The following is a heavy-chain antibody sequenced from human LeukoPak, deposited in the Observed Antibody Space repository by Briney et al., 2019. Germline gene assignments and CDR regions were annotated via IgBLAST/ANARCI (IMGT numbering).Heavy chain of an antibody. CDR2: IYYSGST. J-gene: IGHJ4*02. V-gene: IGHV4-39*07. D-gene: IGHD3-3*01. CDR3: ARTTRFLEWLLYRSDY. Sequence: PSETLSLTCTVSGDSISSGPYYWGWIGQPPGKGLEWIGNIYYSGSTYYNPSLRSRVIISVDTSKNQFSLKLSSVTAADTAVYYCARTTRFLEWLLYRSDYWGQGTLVTVSS. CDR1: GDSISSGPYY.